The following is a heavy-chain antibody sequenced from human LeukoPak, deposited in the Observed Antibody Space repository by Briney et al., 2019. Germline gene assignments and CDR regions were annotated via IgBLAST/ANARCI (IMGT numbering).Heavy chain of an antibody. CDR2: ISGSGGST. CDR1: GFTFSSYA. CDR3: AKVSRPHIAVADYFDY. D-gene: IGHD6-19*01. Sequence: GGSLRLSCAASGFTFSSYAMSWVRQAPGKGLEWVSAISGSGGSTYYADSVKGRFTISRDDSKNTLYLQMNSLRAEDTAAYYCAKVSRPHIAVADYFDYWGQGTLVTVSS. J-gene: IGHJ4*02. V-gene: IGHV3-23*01.